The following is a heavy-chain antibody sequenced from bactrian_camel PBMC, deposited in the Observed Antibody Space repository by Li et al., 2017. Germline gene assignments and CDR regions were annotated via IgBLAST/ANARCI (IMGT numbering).Heavy chain of an antibody. Sequence: VQLVESGGGLVQPGGSLRLSCAASGFTFYYYDMSWVRQAPGKGLEWVSSINSVGSKIKYADSVKGRFTISRDDAKNTLTLELNSLKTEDSAMYYCAKAPRSYYSDYWYFAYWGQGTQVTVS. D-gene: IGHD4*01. CDR1: GFTFYYYD. CDR2: INSVGSKI. V-gene: IGHV3S40*01. CDR3: AKAPRSYYSDYWYFAY. J-gene: IGHJ6*01.